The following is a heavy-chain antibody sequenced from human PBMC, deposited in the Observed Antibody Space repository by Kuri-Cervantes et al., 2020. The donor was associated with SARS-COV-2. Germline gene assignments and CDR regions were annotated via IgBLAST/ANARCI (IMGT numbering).Heavy chain of an antibody. CDR3: ATDWGLRYYFDY. Sequence: ASVKVSCKASGYTFTSYYMHWVRQAPGQGLEWMGWINPNSGGTNYAQKFQGRVTMTRDTSISTAYMELSRLRSDDTAVYYCATDWGLRYYFDYWGQGTLVTVSS. CDR2: INPNSGGT. D-gene: IGHD3-16*01. V-gene: IGHV1-2*02. CDR1: GYTFTSYY. J-gene: IGHJ4*02.